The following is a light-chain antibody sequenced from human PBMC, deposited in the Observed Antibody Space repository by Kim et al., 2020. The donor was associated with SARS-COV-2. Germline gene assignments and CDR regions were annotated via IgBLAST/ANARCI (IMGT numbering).Light chain of an antibody. J-gene: IGLJ2*01. V-gene: IGLV3-1*01. Sequence: SYELTQPPSVSVSPGQTASITCSGDKLGDKYACCYQQKPGQSPVLAFYQNSKRPSGIPEHFSAPNSGNTPTLTIGGTQAMVEAAYYCQSGDGSTVVFGGG. CDR3: QSGDGSTVV. CDR1: KLGDKY. CDR2: QNS.